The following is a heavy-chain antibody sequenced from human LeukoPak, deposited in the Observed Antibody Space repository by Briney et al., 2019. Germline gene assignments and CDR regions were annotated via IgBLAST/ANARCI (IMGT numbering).Heavy chain of an antibody. CDR1: GGSISSSSYY. D-gene: IGHD3-9*01. V-gene: IGHV4-39*07. CDR3: AREGKTYFYYYYMDV. Sequence: PSETLSLTCTVSGGSISSSSYYWGWIRQPPGKGLEWIGSIYYSGSTYYNPSLKSRVTISVDTSKNQFSLKLSSVTAADTAVYYCAREGKTYFYYYYMDVWGKGTTVTISS. CDR2: IYYSGST. J-gene: IGHJ6*03.